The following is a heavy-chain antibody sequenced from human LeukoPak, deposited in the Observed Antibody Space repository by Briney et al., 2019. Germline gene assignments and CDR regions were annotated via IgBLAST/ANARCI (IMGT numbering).Heavy chain of an antibody. CDR1: GFTFSSYA. D-gene: IGHD3-22*01. CDR2: ISGSGGST. Sequence: GGSLRLSCAASGFTFSSYAMSWVRQAPGKGLEWVSAISGSGGSTYYADSVKGRFTISRDNSKNTLYLQMNSLRAEDTAVYYCAKDRIVNYYDSSGYLNWGQGTLVTVSS. V-gene: IGHV3-23*01. J-gene: IGHJ4*02. CDR3: AKDRIVNYYDSSGYLN.